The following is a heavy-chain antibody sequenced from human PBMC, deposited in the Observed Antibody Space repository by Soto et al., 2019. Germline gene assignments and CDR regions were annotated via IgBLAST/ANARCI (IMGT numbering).Heavy chain of an antibody. CDR2: INPDGSRT. J-gene: IGHJ4*01. V-gene: IGHV3-74*01. D-gene: IGHD4-17*01. Sequence: EVQLVESGGDLVQPGGSLRLSCAASGFNFTSYWMHWVRQTPGKGLVWVSRINPDGSRTSYADSVKGRFTISRDNAKNKLYLQMNSLGAEDTAVYYCARVAVTTYYFDYWGHGTLVTVSS. CDR1: GFNFTSYW. CDR3: ARVAVTTYYFDY.